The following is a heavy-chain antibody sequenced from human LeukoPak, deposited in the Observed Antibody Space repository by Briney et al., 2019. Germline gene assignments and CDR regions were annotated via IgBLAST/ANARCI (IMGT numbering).Heavy chain of an antibody. Sequence: GGSLRLSCAASGFTFSSYSMNWVRQAPWKGLEWVSYISSSSSTIYYADSVKGRFTIPRDNAKNSLYLQMNSLRAEDTAVYYCARDPHTATVTPFDYWGQGTLVTVSS. J-gene: IGHJ4*02. D-gene: IGHD5-18*01. CDR2: ISSSSSTI. CDR1: GFTFSSYS. CDR3: ARDPHTATVTPFDY. V-gene: IGHV3-48*04.